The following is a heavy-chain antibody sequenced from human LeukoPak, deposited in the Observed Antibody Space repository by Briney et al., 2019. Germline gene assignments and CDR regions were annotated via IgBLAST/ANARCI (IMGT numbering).Heavy chain of an antibody. J-gene: IGHJ4*02. Sequence: GGSLRLSCAASGFTFSSYAMSWVRQAPGKGLEWVSAISGSGGSTYYADSVKGRFTISRDNSKNTLYLQMNSLRAEDTAVYYCAKGKGDYGDYLYYFDYWGQGTLVTVSS. V-gene: IGHV3-23*01. CDR2: ISGSGGST. CDR3: AKGKGDYGDYLYYFDY. CDR1: GFTFSSYA. D-gene: IGHD4-17*01.